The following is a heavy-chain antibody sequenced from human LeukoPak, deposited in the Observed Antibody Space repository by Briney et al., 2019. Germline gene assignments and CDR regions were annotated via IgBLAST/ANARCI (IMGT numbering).Heavy chain of an antibody. Sequence: SETLSLTCTVSGYSIGSGYYWGWIRQPPGKGLEWIGSIYHSGKAYYNPSLKSRVTISVDTSKNQFSLRLNSVTAADTAVYYCARDRIAVSDPPNWFDPWGQGTLVTVSS. CDR2: IYHSGKA. D-gene: IGHD6-19*01. CDR1: GYSIGSGYY. V-gene: IGHV4-38-2*02. J-gene: IGHJ5*02. CDR3: ARDRIAVSDPPNWFDP.